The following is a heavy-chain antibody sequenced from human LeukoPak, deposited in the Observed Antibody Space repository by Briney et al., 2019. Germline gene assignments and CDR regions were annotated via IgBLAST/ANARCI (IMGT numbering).Heavy chain of an antibody. CDR3: ARDYDFWSGGGFDY. V-gene: IGHV4-59*01. Sequence: KPSETLSLTCTVSGGSISSYYWSWIRQPPGKGLEWIGYIYYSGSTNYNPSLKSRVTISVDTSKNQFSLKLSSVTAADTAVYYCARDYDFWSGGGFDYWGQGALVTVSS. CDR1: GGSISSYY. CDR2: IYYSGST. J-gene: IGHJ4*02. D-gene: IGHD3-3*01.